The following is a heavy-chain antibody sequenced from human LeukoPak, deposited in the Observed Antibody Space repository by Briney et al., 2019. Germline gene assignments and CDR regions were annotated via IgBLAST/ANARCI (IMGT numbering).Heavy chain of an antibody. D-gene: IGHD4-17*01. J-gene: IGHJ6*02. CDR3: ARGFYGDYLNYYYYGMDV. CDR2: ISAYNGNT. V-gene: IGHV1-18*01. CDR1: GYTFTSYG. Sequence: ASVKVSFKASGYTFTSYGISWVRQAPGQGLEWMGWISAYNGNTNYAQKLQGRVTMTTDTSTSTAYMELRSLRSDDTAVYYCARGFYGDYLNYYYYGMDVWGQGTTVTVSS.